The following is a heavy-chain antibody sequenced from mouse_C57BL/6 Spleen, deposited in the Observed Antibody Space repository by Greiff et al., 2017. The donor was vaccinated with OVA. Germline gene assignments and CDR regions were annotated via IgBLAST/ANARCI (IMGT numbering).Heavy chain of an antibody. J-gene: IGHJ4*01. CDR3: ARDYYGSSYKGYAMDY. D-gene: IGHD1-1*01. V-gene: IGHV5-17*01. CDR2: ISSGSSTI. CDR1: GFTFSDSG. Sequence: VQLKESGGGLVKPGGSLKLSCAASGFTFSDSGLHWVRQAPAKGLEWVAYISSGSSTIYYADTVKGRFTFSRDNAKNTLFLQMTSLRSEDTAMYYCARDYYGSSYKGYAMDYWGQGTSVTVSS.